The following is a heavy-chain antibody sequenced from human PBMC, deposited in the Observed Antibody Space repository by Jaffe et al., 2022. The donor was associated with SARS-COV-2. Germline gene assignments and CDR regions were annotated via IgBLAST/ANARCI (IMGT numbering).Heavy chain of an antibody. J-gene: IGHJ4*02. CDR1: GFTFDDYA. D-gene: IGHD3-3*01. CDR3: AKGNENLYDFWSGYYDY. Sequence: EVQLVESGGGLVQPGRSLRLSCAASGFTFDDYAMHWVRQAPGKGLEWVSGISWNSGSIGYADSVKGRFTISRDNAKNSLYLQMNSLRAEDTALYYCAKGNENLYDFWSGYYDYWGQGTLVTVSS. CDR2: ISWNSGSI. V-gene: IGHV3-9*01.